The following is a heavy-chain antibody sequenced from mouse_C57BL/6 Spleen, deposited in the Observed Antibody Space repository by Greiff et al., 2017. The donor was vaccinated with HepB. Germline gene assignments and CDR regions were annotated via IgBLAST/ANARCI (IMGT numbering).Heavy chain of an antibody. CDR1: GFTFSSYA. J-gene: IGHJ1*03. Sequence: EVQLVESGGGLVKPGGSLKLSCAASGFTFSSYAMSWVRQTPEKRLEWVATISDGGSYTYYPDNVKGRFTISRDNAKNNLYLQMSHLKSEDTAMYYCARVPITTVVATHFDVWGTGTTVTVSS. CDR2: ISDGGSYT. CDR3: ARVPITTVVATHFDV. V-gene: IGHV5-4*01. D-gene: IGHD1-1*01.